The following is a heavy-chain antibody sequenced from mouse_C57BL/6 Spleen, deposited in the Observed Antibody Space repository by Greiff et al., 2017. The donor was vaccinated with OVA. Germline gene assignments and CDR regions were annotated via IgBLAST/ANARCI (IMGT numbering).Heavy chain of an antibody. CDR2: ISYDGSN. J-gene: IGHJ3*01. V-gene: IGHV3-6*01. CDR1: GYSITSGYY. D-gene: IGHD1-1*01. Sequence: VQLKESGPGLVKPSQSLSLTCSVTGYSITSGYYWNWIRQFPGNKLEWMGYISYDGSNNYNPSLKNRISITRDTSKNQFFLKLNSVTTEDTATYYCARGESYGSSPSFAYWGQGTLVTVSA. CDR3: ARGESYGSSPSFAY.